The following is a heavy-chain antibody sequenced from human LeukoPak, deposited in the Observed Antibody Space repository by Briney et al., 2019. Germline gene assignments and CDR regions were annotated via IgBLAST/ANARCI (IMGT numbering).Heavy chain of an antibody. D-gene: IGHD3-3*01. CDR3: ASIPFREWLFDY. J-gene: IGHJ4*02. Sequence: GESLKISXKGSGYSFSSYWIGWVRQRPGKGLEWTGIIYPGDSDTRYSPSFRGQVTISADKSISTAYLQWSSLKASDTAMYYCASIPFREWLFDYWGQGTLVTVSS. CDR2: IYPGDSDT. V-gene: IGHV5-51*01. CDR1: GYSFSSYW.